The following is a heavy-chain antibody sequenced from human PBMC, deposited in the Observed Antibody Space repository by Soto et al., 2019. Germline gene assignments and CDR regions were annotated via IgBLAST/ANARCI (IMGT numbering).Heavy chain of an antibody. Sequence: SETLSLTCTVSGGSISSYYWSWIRQPPGKGLEWIGYIYYSGSTNYNPSLKSRVTISVDTSKHQFSLKLSSVTAADTAVYYCARGGIVVVPAAIMDFDYWGQGTLVTVSS. CDR3: ARGGIVVVPAAIMDFDY. CDR1: GGSISSYY. J-gene: IGHJ4*02. D-gene: IGHD2-2*01. CDR2: IYYSGST. V-gene: IGHV4-59*01.